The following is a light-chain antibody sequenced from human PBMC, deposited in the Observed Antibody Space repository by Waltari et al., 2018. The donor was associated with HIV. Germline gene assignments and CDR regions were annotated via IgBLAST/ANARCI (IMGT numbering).Light chain of an antibody. Sequence: EIVLTQSPATLSLSPGDRAPLSCRASQSVSSYSAWYQQKPGQAPRLLIYDASNRATGTPARFSGSGSGTDFTLTISSLEPEDFAVYYCQQRSNGPPWYSFGQGTKLEIK. J-gene: IGKJ2*03. CDR1: QSVSSY. CDR3: QQRSNGPPWYS. CDR2: DAS. V-gene: IGKV3-11*01.